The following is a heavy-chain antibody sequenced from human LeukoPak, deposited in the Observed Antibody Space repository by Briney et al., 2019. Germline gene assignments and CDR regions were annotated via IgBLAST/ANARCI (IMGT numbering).Heavy chain of an antibody. Sequence: PAGSLRLSCAASGFTFSTYGMSWVRQAPGEGLEWVSSFGGSGGTTYYADSVKGRFTISRDNSKSALYLQMNSLRAEDTAVYYCARYCSSISCYSAYYGMDVWGKGTTVTVSS. V-gene: IGHV3-23*01. CDR1: GFTFSTYG. CDR2: FGGSGGTT. J-gene: IGHJ6*04. D-gene: IGHD2-2*01. CDR3: ARYCSSISCYSAYYGMDV.